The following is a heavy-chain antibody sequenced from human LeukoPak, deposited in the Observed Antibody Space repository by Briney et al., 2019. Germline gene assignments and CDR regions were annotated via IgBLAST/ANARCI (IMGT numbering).Heavy chain of an antibody. CDR1: GGSISSYY. Sequence: PSETLSLTCTVSGGSISSYYWSWIRQPAGKGLEWIGRIYTSGSTNYNPSLKSRVTISVDTSKNQFSLKLSSVTAADTAIYYCASVRYCSGGSCYSSFDYWGQGALVTVSS. CDR3: ASVRYCSGGSCYSSFDY. CDR2: IYTSGST. D-gene: IGHD2-15*01. J-gene: IGHJ4*02. V-gene: IGHV4-4*07.